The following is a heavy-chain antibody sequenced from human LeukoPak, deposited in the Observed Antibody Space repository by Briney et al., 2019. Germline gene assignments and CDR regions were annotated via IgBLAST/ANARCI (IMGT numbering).Heavy chain of an antibody. Sequence: ASVKVSCKASGYTFTSYGISWVRQAPGQGLEWMGWISAYNGNTNYAQKLQGRVTMTTDTSTSTAYMELRSLRSDDTAVYYCAKGQGERTGTILSRTLNGAFDIWGQGTMVTVSS. CDR1: GYTFTSYG. CDR2: ISAYNGNT. D-gene: IGHD1-7*01. J-gene: IGHJ3*02. CDR3: AKGQGERTGTILSRTLNGAFDI. V-gene: IGHV1-18*01.